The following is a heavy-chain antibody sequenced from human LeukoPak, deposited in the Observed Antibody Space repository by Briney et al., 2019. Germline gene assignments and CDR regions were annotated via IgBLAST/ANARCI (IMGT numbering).Heavy chain of an antibody. CDR1: GFTFSTYV. Sequence: GGSLRLSCSVSGFTFSTYVMHWVRQAPGKGLEYVSAISSNGDNTYYADSVKGRFTISRDNSKNTLYLQMSSLRADDTAVYYCVRGTGYWGRGTLVTVSS. V-gene: IGHV3-64D*06. CDR3: VRGTGY. CDR2: ISSNGDNT. J-gene: IGHJ4*02.